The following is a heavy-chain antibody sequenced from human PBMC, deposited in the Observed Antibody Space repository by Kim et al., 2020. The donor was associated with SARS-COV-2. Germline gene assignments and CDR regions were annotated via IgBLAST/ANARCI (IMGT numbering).Heavy chain of an antibody. CDR2: ISSSSSYI. J-gene: IGHJ1*01. CDR3: ATYSTVVTPSPLFQH. D-gene: IGHD2-15*01. Sequence: GGSLRLSCAASGFTFSSYSMNWVRQAPGKGLEWVSSISSSSSYIYYADSVKGRFTISRDNAKNSLYLQMNSLRAEDTAVYYCATYSTVVTPSPLFQHWGQGTLVTVSS. V-gene: IGHV3-21*01. CDR1: GFTFSSYS.